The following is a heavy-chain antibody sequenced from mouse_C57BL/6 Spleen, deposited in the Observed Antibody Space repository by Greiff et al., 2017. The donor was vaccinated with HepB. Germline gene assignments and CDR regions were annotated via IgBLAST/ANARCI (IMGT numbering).Heavy chain of an antibody. CDR2: IDPETGGT. J-gene: IGHJ2*01. V-gene: IGHV1-15*01. CDR1: GYTFTDYE. D-gene: IGHD1-1*01. Sequence: QVQLQQSGAELVRPGASVTLSCKASGYTFTDYEMHWVKQTPVHGLEWIGAIDPETGGTAYNQKFKGKAILTPDKSSSTAYMELRSLTSEDSAVYYCTRRGIYYYGSSQYYFDYWGQGTTLTVSS. CDR3: TRRGIYYYGSSQYYFDY.